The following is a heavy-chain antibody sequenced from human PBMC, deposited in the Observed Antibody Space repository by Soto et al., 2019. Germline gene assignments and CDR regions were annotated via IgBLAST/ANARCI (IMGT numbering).Heavy chain of an antibody. CDR2: ISSSSSYT. CDR1: GFTFSDYY. J-gene: IGHJ5*02. D-gene: IGHD5-12*01. V-gene: IGHV3-11*03. Sequence: PGGSLRLSCAASGFTFSDYYMSWIRQAPGKGLEWVSYISSSSSYTNYADSVKGRFTISRDNAKNSLYLQMNSLRAEDTAVYYCARAVEMATIGGRWFDPWGQGTLVTVSS. CDR3: ARAVEMATIGGRWFDP.